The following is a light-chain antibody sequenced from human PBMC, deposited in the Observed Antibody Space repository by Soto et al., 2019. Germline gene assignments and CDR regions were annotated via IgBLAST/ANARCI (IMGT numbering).Light chain of an antibody. CDR3: SSYTSSNTLV. CDR1: SSDVGAYNY. CDR2: EVS. J-gene: IGLJ2*01. V-gene: IGLV2-14*01. Sequence: QAVVTQPASVSGSPGQSITISCTGTSSDVGAYNYVSWYQQHPGKAPKLMIFEVSDRPSGVSNRFSGSKSGNTASLTISGLQAEDEADYYCSSYTSSNTLVFGGGNKLTVL.